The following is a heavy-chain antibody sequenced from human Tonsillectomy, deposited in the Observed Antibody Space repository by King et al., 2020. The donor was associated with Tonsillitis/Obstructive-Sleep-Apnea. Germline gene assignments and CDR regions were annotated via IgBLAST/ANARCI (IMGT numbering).Heavy chain of an antibody. D-gene: IGHD3-22*01. CDR2: ISGDGGST. Sequence: VQLVESGGGVVQPGGSLRLSCAASGFTFDNYAMHWVRQTPGKGLEWVSLISGDGGSTYYADSVQGRFTISRDNSKKSLYLQMTTLRTEDTALYYCVKDGKISDYTMKVVVDYYYMDVWGTGTTVTVSS. CDR3: VKDGKISDYTMKVVVDYYYMDV. V-gene: IGHV3-43*02. J-gene: IGHJ6*03. CDR1: GFTFDNYA.